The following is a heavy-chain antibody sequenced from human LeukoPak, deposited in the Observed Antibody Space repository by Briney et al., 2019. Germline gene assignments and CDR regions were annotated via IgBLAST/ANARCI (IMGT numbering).Heavy chain of an antibody. CDR3: AKASGSYYFDY. V-gene: IGHV3-23*01. J-gene: IGHJ4*02. CDR2: ISASGVAT. D-gene: IGHD1-26*01. Sequence: PGGSLRLSCAASGFTFSCCGVTWVRQAPGKGLEWVAGISASGVATHYADSVKGRFTISRDNSKNTLYLQMNSLRAEDTAVYYCAKASGSYYFDYWGQGTLVTVSS. CDR1: GFTFSCCG.